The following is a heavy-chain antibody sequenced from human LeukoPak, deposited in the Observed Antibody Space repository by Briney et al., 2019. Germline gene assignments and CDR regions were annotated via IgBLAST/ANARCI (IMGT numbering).Heavy chain of an antibody. CDR1: GGSISSYY. D-gene: IGHD3-22*01. V-gene: IGHV4-4*07. Sequence: SETLSLTCTVSGGSISSYYWSWIRQPAGKGLEWIGRIYTSGSTNYNPSLKSRVTMSVDTSKNQFSLKLSSVTAADTAVYYCARHDNGGSIDWFDPWGPGTLVTVSS. J-gene: IGHJ5*02. CDR3: ARHDNGGSIDWFDP. CDR2: IYTSGST.